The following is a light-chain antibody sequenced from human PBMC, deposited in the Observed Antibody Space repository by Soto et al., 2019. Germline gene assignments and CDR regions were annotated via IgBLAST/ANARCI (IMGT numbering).Light chain of an antibody. V-gene: IGKV3-15*01. CDR2: GAS. J-gene: IGKJ1*01. Sequence: EIVLTQSPAILSVSAGDRATLSCRAGQSVSNSLAWYQQKPGTAPKLVIYGASNMDSGVPARFSGSGSGTDFSLTISSLQHEDFATYYCHQYDDWYRTFGQGTKVDIK. CDR3: HQYDDWYRT. CDR1: QSVSNS.